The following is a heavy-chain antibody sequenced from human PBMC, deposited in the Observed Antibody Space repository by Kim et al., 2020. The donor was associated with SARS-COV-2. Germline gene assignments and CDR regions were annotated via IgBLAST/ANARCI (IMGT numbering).Heavy chain of an antibody. CDR2: ISGSGGST. J-gene: IGHJ4*02. CDR1: GFTFSSYA. D-gene: IGHD3-16*02. Sequence: GGSLRLSCAASGFTFSSYAMSWVRQAPGKGLEWVSAISGSGGSTYYADSVKGRFTISRDNSKNTLYLQMNSLRAEDTAVYYCVLPFGGVIVRGAGWRQGTLVTVSS. V-gene: IGHV3-23*01. CDR3: VLPFGGVIVRGAG.